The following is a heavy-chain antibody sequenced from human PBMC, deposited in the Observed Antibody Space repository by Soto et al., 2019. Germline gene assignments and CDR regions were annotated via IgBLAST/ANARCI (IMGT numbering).Heavy chain of an antibody. J-gene: IGHJ6*02. CDR3: ARDRIGWNSGEQYYYYYYGMDV. V-gene: IGHV1-46*01. CDR1: GYTFTSYY. D-gene: IGHD1-7*01. Sequence: QVQLVQSGAEVKKPGASVKVSCKASGYTFTSYYMHWVRQAPGQGLEWMGIINPSGGSTSYAQKFQGRVTMTRDTATRTVYMELSSLRSEDTAVYYCARDRIGWNSGEQYYYYYYGMDVWGQGTTVTVSS. CDR2: INPSGGST.